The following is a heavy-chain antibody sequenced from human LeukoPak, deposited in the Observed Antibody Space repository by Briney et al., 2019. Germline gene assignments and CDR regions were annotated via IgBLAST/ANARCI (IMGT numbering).Heavy chain of an antibody. CDR3: ARAGLYSGSGLDY. D-gene: IGHD5-12*01. Sequence: GGSLRLSCAVSGFTFSSYNMNWVRQAPGKGLEWASAISSGSGYMYYADSVKGRFTISRDNAKNSLYLQMNSLRAEDTAVYYCARAGLYSGSGLDYWGLGTLVTVSS. J-gene: IGHJ4*02. CDR2: ISSGSGYM. V-gene: IGHV3-21*01. CDR1: GFTFSSYN.